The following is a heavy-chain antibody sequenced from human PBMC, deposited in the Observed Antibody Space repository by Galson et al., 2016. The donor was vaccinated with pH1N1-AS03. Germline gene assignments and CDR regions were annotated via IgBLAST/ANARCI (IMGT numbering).Heavy chain of an antibody. CDR1: GFTISNFG. CDR2: ISFDGTNK. CDR3: ANDFNYDFWSGYSFY. D-gene: IGHD3/OR15-3a*01. Sequence: SLRLSCAASGFTISNFGMLWVRQAPGQGLEWVAIISFDGTNKYYADSVKGRFSISRDNSKNTLFLQMSALRAEDTAVYYCANDFNYDFWSGYSFYWGQRALVTVSS. V-gene: IGHV3-30*18. J-gene: IGHJ4*02.